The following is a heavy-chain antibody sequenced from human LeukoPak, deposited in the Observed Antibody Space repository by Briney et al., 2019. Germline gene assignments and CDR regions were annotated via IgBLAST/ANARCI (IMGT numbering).Heavy chain of an antibody. V-gene: IGHV1-18*01. CDR2: ISAYNGNT. CDR1: GGTFSSYA. D-gene: IGHD3-22*01. Sequence: ASVKVSCKASGGTFSSYAISWVRQAPGQGREWMGWISAYNGNTNYAQKLQGRVTMTTDTSTSTAYMELRSLRSDDTAVYYCARSVTMIVVVFPFDYWGQGTLVTVSS. CDR3: ARSVTMIVVVFPFDY. J-gene: IGHJ4*02.